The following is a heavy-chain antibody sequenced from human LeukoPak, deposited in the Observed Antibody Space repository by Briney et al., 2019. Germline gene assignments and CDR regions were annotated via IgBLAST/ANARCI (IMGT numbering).Heavy chain of an antibody. J-gene: IGHJ4*02. CDR2: IYYSGST. V-gene: IGHV4-31*03. CDR1: GGSISSGGYY. D-gene: IGHD3-22*01. CDR3: ARGYSSPLQEVSSGYHHFDY. Sequence: PSETLSLTCTVSGGSISSGGYYWSWIRQHPGKGLEWIGYIYYSGSTYYNPSLKSRVTISVDTPKNQFSLKLSSVTAADTAVYYCARGYSSPLQEVSSGYHHFDYWGQGTLVTVSS.